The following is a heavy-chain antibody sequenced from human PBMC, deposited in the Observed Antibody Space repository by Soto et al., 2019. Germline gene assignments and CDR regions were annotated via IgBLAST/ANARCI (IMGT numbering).Heavy chain of an antibody. CDR3: AKQDDRGALEI. CDR1: GKAFTSFW. D-gene: IGHD3-22*01. CDR2: IYPGDSDT. V-gene: IGHV5-51*01. Sequence: GESLKISCKIPGKAFTSFWVVWVRQMPGRGLEWMGNIYPGDSDTRYTPPFQGQVTISADKSTNTAYLQWHSLQASDTALYYCAKQDDRGALEIWGQGTKVTVSS. J-gene: IGHJ3*02.